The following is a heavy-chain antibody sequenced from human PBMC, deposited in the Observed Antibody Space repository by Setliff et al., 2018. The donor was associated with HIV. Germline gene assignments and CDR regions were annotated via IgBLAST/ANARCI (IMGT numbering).Heavy chain of an antibody. J-gene: IGHJ4*02. Sequence: SETLSLTCTVSYFSIDNGYYWGWIRQPPGKGLEWIASISHSGNTYYNPSLKSRVSISLDTSKSQFSLKLSSVTAADTAIYFCAREGGYDYGYTIFYWGQGTLVTVSS. CDR3: AREGGYDYGYTIFY. CDR1: YFSIDNGYY. V-gene: IGHV4-38-2*02. CDR2: ISHSGNT. D-gene: IGHD5-18*01.